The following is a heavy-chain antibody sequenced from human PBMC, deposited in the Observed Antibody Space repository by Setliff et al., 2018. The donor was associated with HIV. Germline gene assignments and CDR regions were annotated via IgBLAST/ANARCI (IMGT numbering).Heavy chain of an antibody. D-gene: IGHD3-10*01. CDR1: GGTFGTHA. Sequence: SVEVSCKPSGGTFGTHAISWVRQAPGQGLQWMGRIIPILGTTDYAQKFQGRVTITAAKSTVAVYMYLNSLGLEDTAVYYCVLDYGDNWFAPWGQGTRSPSPQ. V-gene: IGHV1-69*06. J-gene: IGHJ5*02. CDR2: IIPILGTT. CDR3: VLDYGDNWFAP.